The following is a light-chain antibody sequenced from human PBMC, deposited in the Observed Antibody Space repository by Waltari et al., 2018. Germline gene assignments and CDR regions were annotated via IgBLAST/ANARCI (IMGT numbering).Light chain of an antibody. CDR1: QGISND. CDR3: LQDSNYPFT. Sequence: AIQMTQSPSSLSVYVGDRVTITCRASQGISNDLGWYQQKPGKPPKLLIYVSSTLQTGVPSRFSVSVFGTDFTLTISSLQPADFATYYCLQDSNYPFTFGPGTKVDIK. CDR2: VSS. V-gene: IGKV1-6*02. J-gene: IGKJ3*01.